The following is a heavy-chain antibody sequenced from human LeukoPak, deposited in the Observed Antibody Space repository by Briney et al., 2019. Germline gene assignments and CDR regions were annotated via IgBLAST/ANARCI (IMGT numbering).Heavy chain of an antibody. V-gene: IGHV3-53*01. CDR1: GFTVSSNY. Sequence: QTGGSLRLSCAASGFTVSSNYMSWVRQAPGKGLEWVSVIYSGGSAYYADSVKGRFTISRDNFKNTLYLQMNSLRAEDTAVYYCARDMRRESSSWYNYYYMDVWGKGTTVTVSS. J-gene: IGHJ6*03. CDR2: IYSGGSA. D-gene: IGHD6-13*01. CDR3: ARDMRRESSSWYNYYYMDV.